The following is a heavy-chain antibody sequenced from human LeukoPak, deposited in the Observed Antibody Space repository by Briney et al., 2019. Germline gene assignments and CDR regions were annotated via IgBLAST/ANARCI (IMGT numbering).Heavy chain of an antibody. V-gene: IGHV3-15*01. J-gene: IGHJ4*02. D-gene: IGHD3-10*01. CDR3: TTGSTSDYGSGSYTTIDC. Sequence: PGVSLRLSCAASGFTFRNAWMSWVRQAPGKGLEWVGRIKSKNNGGTTDYAAPVTGRFTISRDDSRNTLYLQMNSLKTEDTGVYYCTTGSTSDYGSGSYTTIDCWGQGTLVTVSS. CDR2: IKSKNNGGTT. CDR1: GFTFRNAW.